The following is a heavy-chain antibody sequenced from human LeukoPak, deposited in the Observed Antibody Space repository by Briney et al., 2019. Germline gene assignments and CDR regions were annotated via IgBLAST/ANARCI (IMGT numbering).Heavy chain of an antibody. CDR2: VGYDGSNK. CDR1: GFSFSSYG. Sequence: PGGSLRLSCAASGFSFSSYGMHWVRQAPGKGLEWVAFVGYDGSNKYYADSVKGRFTISRDNSKNTLYLQMNSLRGEDTAVYHCAKDLSDYCGLRPYFDYWGQGTLVTVSS. V-gene: IGHV3-30*02. CDR3: AKDLSDYCGLRPYFDY. D-gene: IGHD4-23*01. J-gene: IGHJ4*02.